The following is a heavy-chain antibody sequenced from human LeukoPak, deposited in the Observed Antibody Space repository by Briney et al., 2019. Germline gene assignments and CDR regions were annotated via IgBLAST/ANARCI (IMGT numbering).Heavy chain of an antibody. CDR1: GGSFSGYY. Sequence: PSETLSLTCAVYGGSFSGYYWSWIRQPPGKGLEWIGEINHSGSTNYNPSLKSRVTISVDTSKNQFPLKLSSVTAADTAVYYCARGKLRYFDWLWEFDYWGQGTLVTVSS. J-gene: IGHJ4*02. D-gene: IGHD3-9*01. CDR3: ARGKLRYFDWLWEFDY. V-gene: IGHV4-34*01. CDR2: INHSGST.